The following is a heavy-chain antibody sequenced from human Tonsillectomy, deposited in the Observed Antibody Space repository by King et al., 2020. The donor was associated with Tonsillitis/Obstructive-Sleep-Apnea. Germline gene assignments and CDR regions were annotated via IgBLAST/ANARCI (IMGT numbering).Heavy chain of an antibody. D-gene: IGHD2-15*01. CDR3: TRDDVVVVAAKDI. J-gene: IGHJ3*02. Sequence: DVQLVESGGGLVKPGGSLRLSCAASGFTFSNAWMSWVRQAPGKGLGWVGRIKSKTEGGTPDYAAPVKGRFTISRDDSKNTLYLQMNSLKTEDTAVYYCTRDDVVVVAAKDIWGQGTMVTVSS. CDR1: GFTFSNAW. V-gene: IGHV3-15*01. CDR2: IKSKTEGGTP.